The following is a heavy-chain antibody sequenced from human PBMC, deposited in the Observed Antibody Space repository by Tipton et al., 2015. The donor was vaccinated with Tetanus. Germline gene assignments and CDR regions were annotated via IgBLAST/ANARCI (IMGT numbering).Heavy chain of an antibody. CDR2: ISWNSGTI. D-gene: IGHD6-19*01. CDR3: VKDLGWLTGMDV. V-gene: IGHV3-9*01. Sequence: SLRLSCAASGFTFDDYAMHWVRQASGKGLEWVSGISWNSGTIDYADSVKGRFTTSRDNAKSYLYLQMNSLRPEDSALYYCVKDLGWLTGMDVWGQGTTVTVSS. CDR1: GFTFDDYA. J-gene: IGHJ6*02.